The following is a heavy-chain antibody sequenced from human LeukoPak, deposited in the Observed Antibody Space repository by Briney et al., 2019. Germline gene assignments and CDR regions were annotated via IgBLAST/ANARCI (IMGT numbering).Heavy chain of an antibody. CDR1: GGSISPYY. Sequence: SETLSLTCSVSGGSISPYYWSWIRQPPGKGLEWIGYIYSSGSANYNPSLKSRVTISVYTSKNHFSLKLSSVTAADTAVYYCARMGGYSGYATHWGQGTLVTVSS. CDR3: ARMGGYSGYATH. V-gene: IGHV4-59*08. D-gene: IGHD5-12*01. CDR2: IYSSGSA. J-gene: IGHJ4*02.